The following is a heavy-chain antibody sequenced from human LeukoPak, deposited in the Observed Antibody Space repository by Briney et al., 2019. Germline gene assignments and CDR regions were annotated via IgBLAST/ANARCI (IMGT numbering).Heavy chain of an antibody. D-gene: IGHD2-15*01. CDR1: GGTFSRHT. CDR2: VIPILDKT. V-gene: IGHV1-69*08. J-gene: IGHJ6*02. CDR3: AREDFSDATGYYNYALDV. Sequence: SVKVSCRASGGTFSRHTISWVRQAPGQGLEWIGRVIPILDKTKYAQHFQGRVTITADKSTSTAYMELSSLRPDDTAVYYCAREDFSDATGYYNYALDVWGQGTTVTVSS.